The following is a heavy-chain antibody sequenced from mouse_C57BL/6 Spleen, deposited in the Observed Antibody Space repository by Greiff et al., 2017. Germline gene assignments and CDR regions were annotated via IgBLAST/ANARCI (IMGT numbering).Heavy chain of an antibody. CDR3: ARHYGSSYVGNVDV. Sequence: EVKVVESGGGLVKPGGSLKLSCAASGFTFSDYGMHWVRQAPEKGLEWVAYISSGSSTIYYAYTVKGRFTISRDNAKNTLFLQMTSLRSEDTAMYYCARHYGSSYVGNVDVWGTGTTVTVSS. J-gene: IGHJ1*03. CDR1: GFTFSDYG. CDR2: ISSGSSTI. D-gene: IGHD1-1*01. V-gene: IGHV5-17*01.